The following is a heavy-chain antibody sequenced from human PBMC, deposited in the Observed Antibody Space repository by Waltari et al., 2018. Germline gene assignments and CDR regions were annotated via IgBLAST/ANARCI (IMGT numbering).Heavy chain of an antibody. V-gene: IGHV3-74*01. J-gene: IGHJ3*02. CDR1: GFTFSNYW. CDR2: ISSEGGTA. D-gene: IGHD3-3*01. Sequence: QLVESGGGIVQPGGSLRLSCAASGFTFSNYWMHWVRQTPGKGLVCGSRISSEGGTATYADSVRGRFTISRDNAKSTLYLQLNSLRAEDTAVYYCSREQRFDNAFDIWGQGT. CDR3: SREQRFDNAFDI.